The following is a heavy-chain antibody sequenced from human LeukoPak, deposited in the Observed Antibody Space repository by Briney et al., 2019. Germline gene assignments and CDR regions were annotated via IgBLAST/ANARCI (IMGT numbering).Heavy chain of an antibody. V-gene: IGHV4-34*01. CDR3: ARVKRYTHAFDI. CDR1: GGSFSGYY. D-gene: IGHD2-2*02. Sequence: SETLSLTCAVCGGSFSGYYWSWIRQPPGKGLEWIGEINHSGSTNYNPSLKSRVTISVDTSKNQFSLKLSSVTAADTAVYYCARVKRYTHAFDIWGQGTMVTVSS. J-gene: IGHJ3*02. CDR2: INHSGST.